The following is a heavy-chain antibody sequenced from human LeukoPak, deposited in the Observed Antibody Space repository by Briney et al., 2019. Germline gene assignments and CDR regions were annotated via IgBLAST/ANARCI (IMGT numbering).Heavy chain of an antibody. CDR2: IYNTGST. D-gene: IGHD1-26*01. V-gene: IGHV4-61*01. CDR3: GRDNPGSYFDC. Sequence: SETLSLTCTVSGGSVTSGSYYWSWIRQPPGKGLEWIGYIYNTGSTSYSPSLKSRVTISGDTSKNQFSLKLSSVTAADTAVYYCGRDNPGSYFDCWGQGTLVTVSS. J-gene: IGHJ4*02. CDR1: GGSVTSGSYY.